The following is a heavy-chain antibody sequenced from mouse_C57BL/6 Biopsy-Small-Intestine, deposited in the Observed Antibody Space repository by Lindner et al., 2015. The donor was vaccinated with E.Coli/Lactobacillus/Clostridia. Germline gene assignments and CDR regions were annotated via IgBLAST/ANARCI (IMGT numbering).Heavy chain of an antibody. Sequence: VQLQESGAELARPGASVKLSCKASGYTFATFGISWMKQKTGQGLEWIGEIYPRNDNSDYNEKFKGKATLTADKSSNTAYMELRSLTSEDSAVYFCARSGDYDDYWGQGTSITVSS. V-gene: IGHV1-81*01. CDR2: IYPRNDNS. J-gene: IGHJ2*03. CDR1: GYTFATFG. D-gene: IGHD2-4*01. CDR3: ARSGDYDDY.